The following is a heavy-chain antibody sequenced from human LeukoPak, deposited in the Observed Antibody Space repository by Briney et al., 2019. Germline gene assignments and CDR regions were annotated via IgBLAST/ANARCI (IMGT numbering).Heavy chain of an antibody. CDR1: GFTFSDYY. CDR3: ARTDILTYYFDY. J-gene: IGHJ4*02. CDR2: ISSSSRTI. D-gene: IGHD3-9*01. V-gene: IGHV3-11*01. Sequence: GGSLRLSCAASGFTFSDYYMSWVRQAPGKGLEWVSYISSSSRTIYYADSVKGRFTISRDNAKNSLYLQMNSLRAEDTAVYYCARTDILTYYFDYWGPGTLVTVSS.